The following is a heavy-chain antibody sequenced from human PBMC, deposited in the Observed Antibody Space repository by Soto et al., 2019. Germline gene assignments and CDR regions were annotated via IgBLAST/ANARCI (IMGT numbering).Heavy chain of an antibody. V-gene: IGHV1-46*03. J-gene: IGHJ5*02. D-gene: IGHD2-2*01. CDR3: AXKVDRSHPPQNTYKWFDP. CDR2: INPSFLST. Sequence: ASVKVSCKASGYTVTSYYMHLVRQAPVQGLELIVIINPSFLSTGYSQKFQGRLTITVDASTITFYIELIVLISDYTSVYYCAXKVDRSHPPQNTYKWFDPWGQGTLVTVSS. CDR1: GYTVTSYY.